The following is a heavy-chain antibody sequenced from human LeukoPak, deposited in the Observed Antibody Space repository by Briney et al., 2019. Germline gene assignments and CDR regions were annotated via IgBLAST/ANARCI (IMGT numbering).Heavy chain of an antibody. D-gene: IGHD1-26*01. CDR1: GGSISSYH. V-gene: IGHV4-4*09. CDR3: ARLRVSGSYLYYFDN. CDR2: ILTSGST. J-gene: IGHJ4*02. Sequence: PSETLSLTCTVSGGSISSYHWSWVRQPPRKGLEHIGYILTSGSTNYNPSLKSRVSISVDTSKNQFSLKLSSVTAADTAVYYCARLRVSGSYLYYFDNWGQGTLVTVSS.